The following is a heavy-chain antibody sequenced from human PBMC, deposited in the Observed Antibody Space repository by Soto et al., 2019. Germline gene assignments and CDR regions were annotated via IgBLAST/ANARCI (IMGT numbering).Heavy chain of an antibody. V-gene: IGHV1-69*01. D-gene: IGHD3-3*01. CDR2: IIPIFGTA. J-gene: IGHJ6*02. CDR1: GGTFSSYA. CDR3: ARQVFGVVTIEGDYYYGMDV. Sequence: QVQLVQSGAEVKKPGSSVKVSCKASGGTFSSYAISWVRQAPGQGLEWMGGIIPIFGTANYAQKFQGRVTITADESTSTAYMELSSLRSEDTAVYYCARQVFGVVTIEGDYYYGMDVWGQGTTVTVSS.